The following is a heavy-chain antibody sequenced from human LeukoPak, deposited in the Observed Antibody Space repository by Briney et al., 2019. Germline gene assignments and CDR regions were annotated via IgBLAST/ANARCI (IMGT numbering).Heavy chain of an antibody. D-gene: IGHD5-12*01. CDR1: GGSFSGYY. CDR3: ASGPLRVVATIRRIFDY. V-gene: IGHV4-34*01. J-gene: IGHJ4*02. Sequence: SETLSLTCAVYGGSFSGYYWSWIRQPPGKGLEWIWEINHSGSTNYNPSLKSRVTISVDTSKNQFSLKLSSVTAADTAVYYCASGPLRVVATIRRIFDYWARGTLATASS. CDR2: INHSGST.